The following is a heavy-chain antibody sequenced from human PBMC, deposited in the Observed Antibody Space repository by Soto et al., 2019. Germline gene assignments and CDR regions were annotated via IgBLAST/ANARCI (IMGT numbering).Heavy chain of an antibody. Sequence: ETLSLTCTVSGGSISSSSYYWGWIRQPPGKGLEWIGSIYYSGSTYYNPSLKSRVTISVDTSKNQFSLKLSSVTAADTAVYYCARSPPGTAMVIVAYWGQGTLVTVSS. D-gene: IGHD5-18*01. CDR3: ARSPPGTAMVIVAY. CDR1: GGSISSSSYY. V-gene: IGHV4-39*01. J-gene: IGHJ4*02. CDR2: IYYSGST.